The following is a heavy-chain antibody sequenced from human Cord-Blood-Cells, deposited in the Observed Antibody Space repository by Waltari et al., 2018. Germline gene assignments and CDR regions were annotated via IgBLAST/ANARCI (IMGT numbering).Heavy chain of an antibody. CDR3: ARGASRFYYYDSSGYYYY. D-gene: IGHD3-22*01. CDR2: MNPNSGNT. CDR1: GYTFTSYD. Sequence: QVQLVQSGAEVKKPGASVKVSCKDSGYTFTSYDINWVRQATGQGLEWMGWMNPNSGNTGYAQKFQGRVTMTRNTSISTAYMELSSLRSEDTAVYYCARGASRFYYYDSSGYYYYWGQGTLVTVSS. V-gene: IGHV1-8*01. J-gene: IGHJ4*02.